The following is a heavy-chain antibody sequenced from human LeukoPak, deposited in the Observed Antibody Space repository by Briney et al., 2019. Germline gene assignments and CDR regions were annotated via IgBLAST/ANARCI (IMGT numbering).Heavy chain of an antibody. CDR2: IYYSGST. CDR1: GGSIRSSSYY. D-gene: IGHD3-22*01. J-gene: IGHJ4*02. CDR3: ARHGDSSGGAVFDFDY. Sequence: ASETLSLTCTVSGGSIRSSSYYWGWIRQPRGKGLEWIGSIYYSGSTYYNPSLKSRVTISVDTSKNQFSLKLSSVTAADTAVYYCARHGDSSGGAVFDFDYWGQGTLVTVSS. V-gene: IGHV4-39*01.